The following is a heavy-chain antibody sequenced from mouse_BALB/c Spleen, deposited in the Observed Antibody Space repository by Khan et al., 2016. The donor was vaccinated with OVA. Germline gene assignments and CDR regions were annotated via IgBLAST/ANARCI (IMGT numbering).Heavy chain of an antibody. CDR3: TRDRNYYGSSFYFDY. CDR1: GFTFSSYS. CDR2: ITSAGSYT. J-gene: IGHJ2*01. D-gene: IGHD1-1*01. V-gene: IGHV5-6-4*01. Sequence: EVELVESGGGLVKPGGSLRLSCEASGFTFSSYSMSWVRQTPEKRLEWVATITSAGSYTYSPDSVQGRFTISRDNAKNTLYLHMCSLKSEDTSIYYCTRDRNYYGSSFYFDYWGQGTTLTVSS.